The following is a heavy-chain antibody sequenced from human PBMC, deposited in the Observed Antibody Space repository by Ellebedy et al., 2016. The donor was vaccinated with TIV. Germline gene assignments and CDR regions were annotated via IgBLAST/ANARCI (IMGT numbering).Heavy chain of an antibody. CDR1: GFTFSSYW. J-gene: IGHJ6*02. V-gene: IGHV3-7*01. Sequence: PGGSLRLSCVTSGFTFSSYWMNWVRQAPGKGLEWVANIKQDGSEKYYVDGVKGRFTISRDNAKNSLYLQMDNLRVEDTAVYYCARRGNLYSGMDVWGQGTTVTVSS. CDR3: ARRGNLYSGMDV. CDR2: IKQDGSEK. D-gene: IGHD1-14*01.